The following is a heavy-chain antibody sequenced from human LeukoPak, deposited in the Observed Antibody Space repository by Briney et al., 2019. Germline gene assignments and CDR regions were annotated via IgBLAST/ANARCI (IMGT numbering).Heavy chain of an antibody. D-gene: IGHD3-16*01. J-gene: IGHJ3*02. V-gene: IGHV3-23*01. CDR3: VTKLYVGHTHAFDI. CDR2: ISGSGATI. CDR1: GFTFSNYP. Sequence: GGFLRLSCTASGFTFSNYPINFVRQAPGKGLDWVSAISGSGATIYYADAVRGRFIISRDNSKNTVYLQMNSLRAEDTALYYCVTKLYVGHTHAFDIWGQGTMVTVSP.